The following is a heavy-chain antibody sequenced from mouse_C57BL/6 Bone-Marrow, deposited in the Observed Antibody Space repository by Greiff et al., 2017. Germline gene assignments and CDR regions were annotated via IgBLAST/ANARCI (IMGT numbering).Heavy chain of an antibody. CDR1: GYTFTDYY. J-gene: IGHJ4*01. CDR2: INPYNGGT. D-gene: IGHD1-1*01. CDR3: ARELRFFYYAMDY. Sequence: VQLQQSGPVLVKPGASVKMSCKASGYTFTDYYMNWVKQSHGKSLEWIGVINPYNGGTSYNQKLKGKATLTVDKSSSTAYMELNSLTSEDSAVYYCARELRFFYYAMDYWGQGTSVTVSS. V-gene: IGHV1-19*01.